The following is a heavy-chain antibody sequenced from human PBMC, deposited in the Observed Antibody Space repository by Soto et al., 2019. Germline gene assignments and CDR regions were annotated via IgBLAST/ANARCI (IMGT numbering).Heavy chain of an antibody. CDR2: ISDDGSNK. D-gene: IGHD2-15*01. V-gene: IGHV3-30*18. Sequence: QVQLVESGGGVVQPGRSLRLSCSASGFTFSSYGMHWVRQAPGNGLEWVAVISDDGSNKYYADSVKGRFTISRDNSKNTLYLQMNSLRAEDTAVYYCAKDGLRYCSGGSCYSDYWGQGTLVTVSS. CDR1: GFTFSSYG. CDR3: AKDGLRYCSGGSCYSDY. J-gene: IGHJ4*02.